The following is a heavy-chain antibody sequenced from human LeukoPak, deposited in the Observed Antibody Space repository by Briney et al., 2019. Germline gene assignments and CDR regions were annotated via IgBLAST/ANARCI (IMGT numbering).Heavy chain of an antibody. CDR2: IYPGDSDT. Sequence: CLKISCKGSGYSFANYWIGWVRQMPGKGLDWMGTIYPGDSDTRSSPSFQGQVTISADKSISTAYLMWSSLKASDTAMYYCARGGLFDPFDYWGQGTLVTVSS. CDR1: GYSFANYW. D-gene: IGHD2-21*01. CDR3: ARGGLFDPFDY. V-gene: IGHV5-51*01. J-gene: IGHJ4*02.